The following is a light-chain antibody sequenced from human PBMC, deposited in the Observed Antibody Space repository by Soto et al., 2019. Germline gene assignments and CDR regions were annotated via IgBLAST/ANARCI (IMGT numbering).Light chain of an antibody. CDR1: QSISRTY. V-gene: IGKV3-15*01. CDR2: ATS. CDR3: QQYNNWPIT. Sequence: PGERATLSCRASQSISRTYLAWYQQKPVQAPRLLIYATSSRATGIPARFSGSGSGTEFTLTISSLQSEDFVVYYCQQYNNWPITFGQGTRLEIK. J-gene: IGKJ5*01.